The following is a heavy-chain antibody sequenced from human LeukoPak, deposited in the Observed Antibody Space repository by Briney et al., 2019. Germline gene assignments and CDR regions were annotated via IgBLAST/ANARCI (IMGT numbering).Heavy chain of an antibody. CDR1: GGTFSSYA. D-gene: IGHD2-15*01. CDR3: ARDLGVVAAAYYYYYMDV. J-gene: IGHJ6*03. V-gene: IGHV1-69*05. Sequence: ASVKVSCTASGGTFSSYAISWVRQAPGQGLEWMGRIIPIFGTANYAQKFQGRVTITTDESTSTAYMELSSLRSEDTAVYYCARDLGVVAAAYYYYYMDVWGKGTTVTVSS. CDR2: IIPIFGTA.